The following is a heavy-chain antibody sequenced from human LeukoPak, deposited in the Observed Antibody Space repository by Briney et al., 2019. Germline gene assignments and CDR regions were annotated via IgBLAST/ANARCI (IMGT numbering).Heavy chain of an antibody. CDR2: INSNGGST. Sequence: PGGSLRLSCSASGFTFSNYAMHWVRQAPGKGLEYVSIINSNGGSTYYTDSVKGRFTISRDNAKNTLYLQMSSLRAEDTAVYYCARKYCSSTSCLFDYWGQGTLVTVSS. CDR1: GFTFSNYA. J-gene: IGHJ4*02. V-gene: IGHV3-64D*06. CDR3: ARKYCSSTSCLFDY. D-gene: IGHD2-2*01.